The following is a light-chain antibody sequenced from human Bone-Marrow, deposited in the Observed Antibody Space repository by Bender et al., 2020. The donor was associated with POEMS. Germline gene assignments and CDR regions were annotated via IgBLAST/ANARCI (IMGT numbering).Light chain of an antibody. Sequence: SYELTQPPSVSVSPGQTASITCSGDQLGDKKVCWYQQRPGQSPVLVIYHDNERPSGIPERFSGSNSGNTATLTISGTQAVDDADYYCQTWDTNMGVFGKGTKLTVL. J-gene: IGLJ3*02. CDR1: QLGDKK. CDR3: QTWDTNMGV. V-gene: IGLV3-1*01. CDR2: HDN.